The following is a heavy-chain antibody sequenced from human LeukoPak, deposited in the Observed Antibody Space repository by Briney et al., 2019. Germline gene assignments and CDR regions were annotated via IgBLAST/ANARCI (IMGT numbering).Heavy chain of an antibody. Sequence: GGSLRLSCAASGFTFSTYAMSWVRQAPGKGLEWVSDISGRDGSTYYADSVKGRFTISRDISKNSLYPQMNSLRTEDTAVYYCAREFVLRFFEGYMDVWGKGTTVTVSS. CDR2: ISGRDGST. CDR3: AREFVLRFFEGYMDV. D-gene: IGHD3-3*01. CDR1: GFTFSTYA. V-gene: IGHV3-23*01. J-gene: IGHJ6*03.